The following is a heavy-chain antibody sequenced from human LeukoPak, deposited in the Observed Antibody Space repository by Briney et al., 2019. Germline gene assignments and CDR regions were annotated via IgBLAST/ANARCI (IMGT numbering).Heavy chain of an antibody. CDR1: GFTFSSYG. CDR3: AKDLGRWRVFDY. J-gene: IGHJ4*02. D-gene: IGHD4-23*01. CDR2: IWYDGSNK. V-gene: IGHV3-33*06. Sequence: GGPLRLSCAASGFTFSSYGMHWVRQAPGKGLEWVAVIWYDGSNKYYADSVKGRFTISRDNSKNTLYLQMNSLRAEDTAVYYCAKDLGRWRVFDYWAREPWSPSPQ.